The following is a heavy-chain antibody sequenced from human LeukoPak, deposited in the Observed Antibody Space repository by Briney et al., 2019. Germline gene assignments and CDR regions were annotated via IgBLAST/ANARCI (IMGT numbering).Heavy chain of an antibody. Sequence: GGSLRLSCPASGFTFSTYSMNWVRQAPGKGLEWVSAISGSGGSTYYADSVKGRFTISRDNSKNTLYLQMNSLRAEDTAVYYCAKDPTQDYYDSSGYPQYFDYWGQGTLVTVSS. CDR2: ISGSGGST. CDR3: AKDPTQDYYDSSGYPQYFDY. CDR1: GFTFSTYS. D-gene: IGHD3-22*01. J-gene: IGHJ4*02. V-gene: IGHV3-23*01.